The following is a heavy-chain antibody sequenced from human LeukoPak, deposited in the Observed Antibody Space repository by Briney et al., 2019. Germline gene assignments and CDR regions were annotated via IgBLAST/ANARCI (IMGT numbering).Heavy chain of an antibody. D-gene: IGHD3-22*01. CDR2: ISYDGSNK. CDR1: GFTFSSYG. CDR3: ASDSSGYYYTPPFFDY. J-gene: IGHJ4*02. V-gene: IGHV3-30*03. Sequence: PGGSLRLSCAASGFTFSSYGMHWVRQAPGKGLEWVAVISYDGSNKYYADSVRGRFTISRDNSKNTLYLQMNSLRAEDTAVYYCASDSSGYYYTPPFFDYWGQGTLVTVSS.